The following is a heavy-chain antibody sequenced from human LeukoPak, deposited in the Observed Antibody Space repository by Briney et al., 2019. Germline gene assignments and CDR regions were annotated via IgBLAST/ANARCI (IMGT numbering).Heavy chain of an antibody. CDR2: ISGNGDTT. Sequence: GGSLRLSCAASGFTFSRYAMTWVRQAPGKGLQWVSRISGNGDTTYYADSVKGRFTISRDNSKNTLYLQMNSLRAEDTAVYYCARGPHDRGYWYFDLWGRGTLVIVSS. CDR3: ARGPHDRGYWYFDL. V-gene: IGHV3-23*01. J-gene: IGHJ2*01. CDR1: GFTFSRYA.